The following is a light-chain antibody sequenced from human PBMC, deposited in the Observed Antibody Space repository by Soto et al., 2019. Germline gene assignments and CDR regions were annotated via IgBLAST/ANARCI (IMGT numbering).Light chain of an antibody. J-gene: IGKJ4*01. CDR3: QQYGDSPLT. CDR1: QTVSGSY. CDR2: GAS. V-gene: IGKV3-20*01. Sequence: ENVLTQSTGTLSLSPGERATLSCRSSQTVSGSYVAWYQQKPGQTPRLLIYGASSRATGIPDRFSGSWSGTDFTLTISRLEPEDVAVYHCQQYGDSPLTLGGGTKVDI.